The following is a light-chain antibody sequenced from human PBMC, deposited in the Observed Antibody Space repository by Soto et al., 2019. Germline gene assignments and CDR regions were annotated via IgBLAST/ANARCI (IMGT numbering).Light chain of an antibody. Sequence: QSALTQPRSVSGSPGQSVTISRTGTSSDIGSYNYVSWYQQHPGKAPKLMIYDVSKRPSGVPDRFSGSKSGNTASLTISGLQAEDEADYYCCSYAGTYTIFGGGTKLTVL. CDR3: CSYAGTYTI. CDR1: SSDIGSYNY. CDR2: DVS. V-gene: IGLV2-11*01. J-gene: IGLJ2*01.